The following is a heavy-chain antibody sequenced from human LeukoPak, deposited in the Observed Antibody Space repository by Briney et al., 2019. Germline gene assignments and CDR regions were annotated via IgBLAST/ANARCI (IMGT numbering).Heavy chain of an antibody. D-gene: IGHD3-3*01. CDR1: GFTFTSHW. J-gene: IGHJ4*02. V-gene: IGHV3-74*01. CDR2: INSDESTI. CDR3: ARHPWSGGFDY. Sequence: GGSLRLSCAASGFTFTSHWMHWVRQAPGKGLVWVSRINSDESTIDYADSVKGRFTISRDNVKNTVYLQMNSLRAEDTAVYYCARHPWSGGFDYWGQGTLVTVSS.